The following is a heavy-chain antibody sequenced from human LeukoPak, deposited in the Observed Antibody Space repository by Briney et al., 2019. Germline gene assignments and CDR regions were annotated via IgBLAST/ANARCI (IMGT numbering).Heavy chain of an antibody. CDR2: FDPEDGET. V-gene: IGHV1-24*01. D-gene: IGHD4-17*01. CDR1: GGTFSSYA. J-gene: IGHJ6*02. CDR3: ATDPGGGDYAMYYGMDV. Sequence: GASVKVSCKASGGTFSSYAISWVRQAPGKGLEWMGGFDPEDGETIHAQKFQGRVTMTEDTSTDTAYMELSSLRSEDTAVYYCATDPGGGDYAMYYGMDVWGQGTTVTVSS.